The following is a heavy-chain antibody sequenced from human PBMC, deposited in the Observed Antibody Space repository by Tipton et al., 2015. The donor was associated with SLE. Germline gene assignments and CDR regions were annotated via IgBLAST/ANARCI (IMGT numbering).Heavy chain of an antibody. CDR2: IYYSGST. CDR1: GGSISSYY. Sequence: TLSLTCTVSGGSISSYYWSWIRQPPGKGLEWIGYIYYSGSTNYNPSLKSRVTISVDTSKNQFSLKLSSVTAADTAVYYWARQWRRSAFDIWGQGTMVTVSS. J-gene: IGHJ3*02. D-gene: IGHD6-19*01. CDR3: ARQWRRSAFDI. V-gene: IGHV4-59*07.